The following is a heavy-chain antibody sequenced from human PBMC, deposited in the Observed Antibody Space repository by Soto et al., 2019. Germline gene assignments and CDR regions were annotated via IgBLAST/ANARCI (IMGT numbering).Heavy chain of an antibody. Sequence: QVQLVESGGGVVQPGRSLRLSCAASGFTFSSYGMHWVRQAPGKGLEWVAVISYDGSNKYYADSVKGRFTISRDNSKNTQYLRMNSMRAEDTAVYYCAKDGAGSSGSYWGQGTLVTVSS. CDR1: GFTFSSYG. CDR3: AKDGAGSSGSY. V-gene: IGHV3-30*18. CDR2: ISYDGSNK. D-gene: IGHD6-19*01. J-gene: IGHJ4*02.